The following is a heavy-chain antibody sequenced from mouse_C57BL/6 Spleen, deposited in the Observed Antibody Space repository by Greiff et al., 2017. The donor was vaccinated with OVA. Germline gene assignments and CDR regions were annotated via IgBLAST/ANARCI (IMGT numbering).Heavy chain of an antibody. CDR3: ARWQDLFYYGNPYYAMDY. CDR1: GYTFTSYW. V-gene: IGHV1-64*01. D-gene: IGHD2-1*01. CDR2: IHPNSGST. J-gene: IGHJ4*01. Sequence: VQLQQPGAELVKPGASVKLSCKASGYTFTSYWMHWVKQRPGQGLEWIGMIHPNSGSTNYNEKFKSKATLTVDKSSSTAYMQLSSLTSEDSAVYYCARWQDLFYYGNPYYAMDYWGQGTSVTVSS.